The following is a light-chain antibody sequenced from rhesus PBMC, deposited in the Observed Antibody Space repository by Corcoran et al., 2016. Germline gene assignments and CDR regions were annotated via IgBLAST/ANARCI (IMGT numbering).Light chain of an antibody. CDR1: QSFSRS. CDR3: QQYYSDPLT. CDR2: CAS. V-gene: IGKV1-46*01. J-gene: IGKJ4*01. Sequence: DIQMTQSPSSLSASVGDTVTITCRASQSFSRSLAWYQQKTGKTPKLLIYCASSLQFGVPSRFSGSKPGTDFTLTISSLQPEDIASYYCQQYYSDPLTFGGGTKVELK.